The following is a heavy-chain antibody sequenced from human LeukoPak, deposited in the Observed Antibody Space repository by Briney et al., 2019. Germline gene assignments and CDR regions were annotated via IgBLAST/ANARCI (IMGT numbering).Heavy chain of an antibody. J-gene: IGHJ4*02. Sequence: GGSLRLSCAASGFTFSLYWMSWVRQVPGKGLEWVANIEQDGGEKYYVDSVKGRFTISRDNAKNSLDLQMNSLRAEDTAVYYCARELVSVTTHFLFDSWGQGTLVTVSS. CDR1: GFTFSLYW. V-gene: IGHV3-7*03. CDR3: ARELVSVTTHFLFDS. D-gene: IGHD4-17*01. CDR2: IEQDGGEK.